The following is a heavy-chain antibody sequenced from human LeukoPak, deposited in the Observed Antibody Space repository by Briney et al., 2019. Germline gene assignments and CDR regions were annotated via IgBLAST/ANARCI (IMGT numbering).Heavy chain of an antibody. Sequence: GGSLRLSCAASGFTFSSYSMNWVRQAPGKGLEWVSSISSSSSYIYYADSVKGRFTISRDNAKNSLYLQMNSLRAEDTAVYYCARLKPYYDFWSGYPDYWGQGTLVTVSS. CDR1: GFTFSSYS. CDR3: ARLKPYYDFWSGYPDY. D-gene: IGHD3-3*01. J-gene: IGHJ4*02. CDR2: ISSSSSYI. V-gene: IGHV3-21*01.